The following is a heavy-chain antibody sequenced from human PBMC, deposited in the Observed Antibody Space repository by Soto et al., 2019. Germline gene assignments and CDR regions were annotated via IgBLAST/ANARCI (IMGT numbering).Heavy chain of an antibody. Sequence: ASVKVSCKPSGYTFTSYGVSWVRQAPGQGLEWMGWINTYNGNTNYAPKLQGRVTMTRDTSISTAYMELSRLRSDDTAVYYCARDMRVAAAGTGDNWFDPWGQGTLVTVSS. CDR3: ARDMRVAAAGTGDNWFDP. V-gene: IGHV1-18*01. J-gene: IGHJ5*02. CDR1: GYTFTSYG. CDR2: INTYNGNT. D-gene: IGHD6-13*01.